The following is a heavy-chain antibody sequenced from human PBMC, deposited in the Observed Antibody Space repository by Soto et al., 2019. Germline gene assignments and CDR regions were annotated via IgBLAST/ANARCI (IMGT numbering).Heavy chain of an antibody. CDR1: GGTFSSYA. Sequence: SVKVSCKASGGTFSSYAISWVRQAPGQGLEWMGGIIPIFGTANYAQKFQGRVTITADESKNQFSLKLSSVTAADTAVYYCARHRSRSGYDSGWFDPWGQGTLVTVSS. V-gene: IGHV1-69*13. J-gene: IGHJ5*02. D-gene: IGHD5-12*01. CDR3: ARHRSRSGYDSGWFDP. CDR2: IIPIFGTA.